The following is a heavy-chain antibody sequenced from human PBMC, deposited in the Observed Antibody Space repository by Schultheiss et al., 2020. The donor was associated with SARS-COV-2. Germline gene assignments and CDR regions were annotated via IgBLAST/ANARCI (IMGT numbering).Heavy chain of an antibody. CDR3: TRGVLGFDY. J-gene: IGHJ4*02. Sequence: SETLSLTCTVSGGSISSSSYYWGWMRQPPGKGLEWIGYIYYSGSTYYNPSLKSRVTISVDTSKNQFSLKLSSVTAADTAVYYCTRGVLGFDYWGQGTLVTVSS. CDR1: GGSISSSSYY. V-gene: IGHV4-39*07. D-gene: IGHD3-10*01. CDR2: IYYSGST.